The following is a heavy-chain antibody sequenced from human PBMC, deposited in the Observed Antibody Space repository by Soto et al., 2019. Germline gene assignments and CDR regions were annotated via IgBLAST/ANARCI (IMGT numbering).Heavy chain of an antibody. Sequence: EVQLVESGGGLVQPGGSRKLSCAASGSPVSGSAMHWVRQASGKGLEWVSRIRSKANSYATAYAASVKGRFTISRDNSKNTAYLEMNSLKTEDTAVYYCTSLLYCSGGSCNDYYYYYGMDVWGQGTTVTVSS. CDR1: GSPVSGSA. CDR2: IRSKANSYAT. D-gene: IGHD2-15*01. J-gene: IGHJ6*02. V-gene: IGHV3-73*02. CDR3: TSLLYCSGGSCNDYYYYYGMDV.